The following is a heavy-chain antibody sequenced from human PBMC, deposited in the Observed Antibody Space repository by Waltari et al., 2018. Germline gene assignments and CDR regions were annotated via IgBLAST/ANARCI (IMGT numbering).Heavy chain of an antibody. CDR3: ARDAMRGGDFDY. D-gene: IGHD3-16*01. CDR1: GFSFSSYY. J-gene: IGHJ4*02. Sequence: EVQLVESGGGLVQPGGSLRLSCAASGFSFSSYYMGWVRQAPGKGLDGGANMNEDGSERHYGESVKGRFTISRDNAKKSLYLQFNSLSADDTAVYYCARDAMRGGDFDYWGQGTLVTVSS. V-gene: IGHV3-7*01. CDR2: MNEDGSER.